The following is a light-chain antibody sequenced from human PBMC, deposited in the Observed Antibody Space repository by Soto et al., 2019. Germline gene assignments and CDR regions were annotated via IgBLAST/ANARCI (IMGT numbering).Light chain of an antibody. J-gene: IGKJ4*01. Sequence: DTVMTQSPDSLAVSLGGRATINCRSSQNVFSNSNNKNYLAWFQQKPGQPPKLLIYWASTRESGVPDRFSGSGSGTDFTLTISSLQAEDVAVYYCQHYYSSPLTFGGGTKVDIK. CDR2: WAS. V-gene: IGKV4-1*01. CDR3: QHYYSSPLT. CDR1: QNVFSNSNNKNY.